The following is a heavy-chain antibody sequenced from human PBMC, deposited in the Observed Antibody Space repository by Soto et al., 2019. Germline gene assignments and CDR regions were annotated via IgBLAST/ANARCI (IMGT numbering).Heavy chain of an antibody. CDR2: IWYDGSQK. Sequence: QVQLVESGGGVVQPGTSLRLSCAASGFTFSNNGIHWVRQAPGKGLEWVADIWYDGSQKYYGDSVKGRFTISRDNSENTVYLQMNSLRVEDTAMYYCARDRFGDYSGVDAFDVWGQGTMVTVSS. CDR1: GFTFSNNG. V-gene: IGHV3-33*01. J-gene: IGHJ3*01. D-gene: IGHD4-17*01. CDR3: ARDRFGDYSGVDAFDV.